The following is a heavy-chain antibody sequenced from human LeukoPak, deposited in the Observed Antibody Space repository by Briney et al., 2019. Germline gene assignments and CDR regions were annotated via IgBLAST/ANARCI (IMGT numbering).Heavy chain of an antibody. CDR3: ARKDQIGYCSSTSCYQFNYGMDV. V-gene: IGHV1-2*02. J-gene: IGHJ6*02. Sequence: ASVKVSCKASGYTFTGYYMHWVRQAPGQGLEWMGWINPNSGGTNYAQKFQGRVTMTRDTSISTAYMELSRLRSDDTAVYYCARKDQIGYCSSTSCYQFNYGMDVWGQGTTVTVSS. D-gene: IGHD2-2*01. CDR1: GYTFTGYY. CDR2: INPNSGGT.